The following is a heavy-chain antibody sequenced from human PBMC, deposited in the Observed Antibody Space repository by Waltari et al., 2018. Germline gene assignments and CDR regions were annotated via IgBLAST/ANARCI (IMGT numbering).Heavy chain of an antibody. D-gene: IGHD2-15*01. J-gene: IGHJ4*02. CDR2: ISYDGSNK. Sequence: QVQLVESGGGVVQPGRSLRLSCAASGFTFSSYAMHWVRQAPGKGLEWVAVISYDGSNKYYADSVKGRFTISRDNSKNTLYLQMNSLRAEDTAVYYCARDLDIYYFDYWGQGTLVTVSS. CDR3: ARDLDIYYFDY. CDR1: GFTFSSYA. V-gene: IGHV3-30-3*01.